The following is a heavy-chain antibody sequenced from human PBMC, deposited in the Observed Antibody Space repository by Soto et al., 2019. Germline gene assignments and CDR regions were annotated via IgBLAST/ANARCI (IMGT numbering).Heavy chain of an antibody. CDR3: RSVFEY. CDR2: IDNDGTYT. CDR1: GFTFTNYW. J-gene: IGHJ4*02. V-gene: IGHV3-74*01. Sequence: DVQLVESGGGLIQPGGSLRLSCAASGFTFTNYWMHWVRQVPEKGLVWVSRIDNDGTYTSYADSVKGRFTISRDNAKNTLYLQMNNLRAEDTAVYYCRSVFEYWGQGSLVTVSS.